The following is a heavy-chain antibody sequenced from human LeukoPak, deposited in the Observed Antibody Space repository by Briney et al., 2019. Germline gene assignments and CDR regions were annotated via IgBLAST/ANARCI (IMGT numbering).Heavy chain of an antibody. Sequence: SETLSLTCAVYGGSFSTYYWSWFRQPPGKGLEWIGEINHGGSTNYNPSLKSRVTISGDTSKNQFSLKLSSVTAADTAVYYCAFSSDYQQHWGQGTLATVSS. CDR1: GGSFSTYY. V-gene: IGHV4-34*01. D-gene: IGHD3-22*01. CDR3: AFSSDYQQH. J-gene: IGHJ1*01. CDR2: INHGGST.